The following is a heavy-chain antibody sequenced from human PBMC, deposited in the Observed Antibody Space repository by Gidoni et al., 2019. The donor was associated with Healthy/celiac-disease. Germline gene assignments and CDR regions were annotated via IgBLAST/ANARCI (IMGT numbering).Heavy chain of an antibody. D-gene: IGHD4-17*01. CDR2: ISAYNGNT. J-gene: IGHJ4*02. CDR3: ARDRRHYGDYGLPPFDY. Sequence: QVQLVQSGAEVKKPGASVKVSGKASGYTFTSYGISWVRQAPGQGLEWMGWISAYNGNTNYAQKLQGRVTMSTDTSTSTAYMELRSLRSDDTAVYYCARDRRHYGDYGLPPFDYWGQGTLVTVSS. V-gene: IGHV1-18*01. CDR1: GYTFTSYG.